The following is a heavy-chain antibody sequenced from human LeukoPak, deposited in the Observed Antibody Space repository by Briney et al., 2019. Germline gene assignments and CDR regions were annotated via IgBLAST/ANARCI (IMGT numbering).Heavy chain of an antibody. J-gene: IGHJ4*02. CDR3: ARDPPYTGSYPYFDY. CDR1: GFTFSSYI. CDR2: ISPTGTTI. D-gene: IGHD1-26*01. V-gene: IGHV3-48*02. Sequence: GGSLRLSCAPSGFTFSSYIMNWVRQAPGKGLEWISYISPTGTTIYYADSVRGRFTISRDNAKNSLYLQMNSLRDEDTAVYYCARDPPYTGSYPYFDYWGQGTLVTVSS.